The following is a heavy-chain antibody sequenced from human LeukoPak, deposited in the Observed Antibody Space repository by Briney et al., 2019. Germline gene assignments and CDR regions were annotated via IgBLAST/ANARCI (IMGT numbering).Heavy chain of an antibody. J-gene: IGHJ4*02. D-gene: IGHD1-14*01. Sequence: PGGSLRLSCAASGFTFSGHWMSWVPQAPGKGLEWVANINQGGSDKYYVDSVKGRFTISRDNANNLLYLQMNSLRGEDTAVHYCTRDRSRAEDDWGQGTLVTV. CDR1: GFTFSGHW. CDR2: INQGGSDK. CDR3: TRDRSRAEDD. V-gene: IGHV3-7*01.